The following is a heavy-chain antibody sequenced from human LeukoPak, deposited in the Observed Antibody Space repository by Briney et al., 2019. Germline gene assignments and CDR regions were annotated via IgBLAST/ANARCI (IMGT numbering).Heavy chain of an antibody. CDR3: ARTSYSSSWYGKLRFDP. Sequence: GSGPALVKPTQTLTLTCTFSGFSLSTSGMCVSWIRQPPGKALEWLARIDWDDDKYYSTSLKTRLTISKDTSKNQVVLTMTNMDPVDTATYYCARTSYSSSWYGKLRFDPWGQGTLVTVSS. D-gene: IGHD6-13*01. J-gene: IGHJ5*02. V-gene: IGHV2-70*11. CDR1: GFSLSTSGMC. CDR2: IDWDDDK.